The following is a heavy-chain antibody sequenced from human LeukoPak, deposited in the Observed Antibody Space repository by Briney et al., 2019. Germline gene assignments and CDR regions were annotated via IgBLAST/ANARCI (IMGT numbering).Heavy chain of an antibody. CDR2: MNPNSGNT. D-gene: IGHD2/OR15-2a*01. Sequence: AASVKVSCKASGYTFTSYDINWVRQATGQGHEWMGWMNPNSGNTGYAQKFQGRVTMTRNTSISTAYMELSSLRSEDTAVYYCARVVIQPYRAFDIWGQGTMVTVSS. CDR3: ARVVIQPYRAFDI. CDR1: GYTFTSYD. J-gene: IGHJ3*02. V-gene: IGHV1-8*01.